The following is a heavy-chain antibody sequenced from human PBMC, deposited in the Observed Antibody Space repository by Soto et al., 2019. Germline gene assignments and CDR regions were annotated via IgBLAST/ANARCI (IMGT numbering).Heavy chain of an antibody. J-gene: IGHJ5*02. CDR2: INHRGST. V-gene: IGHV4-34*01. Sequence: WTWLRQPPGKGLEWIGEINHRGSTLYNPSLKSRVTISVDTSNNQFSLRLTSVTAADTAVYYCARVKAAGWFDPWGQGTLVTVSS. D-gene: IGHD6-13*01. CDR3: ARVKAAGWFDP.